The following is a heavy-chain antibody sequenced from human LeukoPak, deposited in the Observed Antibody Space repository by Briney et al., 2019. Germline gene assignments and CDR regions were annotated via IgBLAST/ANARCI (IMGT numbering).Heavy chain of an antibody. Sequence: ASVKVSCKASGYTFTGYYMHWVPQAPGQGLEWMGWINPNSGGTNYAQKFQGRVTMTRDTSISTAYMELSRLRSQPNAVYYYARDHRYYDSSGYPYYWGQGTLVTVSS. J-gene: IGHJ4*02. D-gene: IGHD3-22*01. CDR1: GYTFTGYY. CDR2: INPNSGGT. CDR3: ARDHRYYDSSGYPYY. V-gene: IGHV1-2*02.